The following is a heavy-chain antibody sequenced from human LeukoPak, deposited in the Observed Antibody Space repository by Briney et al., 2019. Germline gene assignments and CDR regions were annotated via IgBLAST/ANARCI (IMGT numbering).Heavy chain of an antibody. CDR3: ARGALFDY. CDR2: IDYSGST. Sequence: KSSETLSLTCTVSGGSISSYYWSWIRQPPGKGLEWIGYIDYSGSTNYNPSLKSRVTISVDTSKNQFSLKLSSVTAADTAVYYCARGALFDYWGQGTLVTVSS. J-gene: IGHJ4*02. V-gene: IGHV4-59*12. CDR1: GGSISSYY.